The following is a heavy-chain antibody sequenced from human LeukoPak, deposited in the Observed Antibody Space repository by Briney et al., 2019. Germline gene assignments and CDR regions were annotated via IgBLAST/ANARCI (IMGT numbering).Heavy chain of an antibody. Sequence: SVKVSFKASGGPFNSYAISWVRPAPGQGVEWMGGVIPIFGTANYAQKFQGRVTITADKSTSTAYMELSSLRSEDTAVYYCARAKGTAGTRHHPALLDYWGQGTLVTVSS. J-gene: IGHJ4*02. CDR2: VIPIFGTA. CDR3: ARAKGTAGTRHHPALLDY. D-gene: IGHD1-1*01. CDR1: GGPFNSYA. V-gene: IGHV1-69*06.